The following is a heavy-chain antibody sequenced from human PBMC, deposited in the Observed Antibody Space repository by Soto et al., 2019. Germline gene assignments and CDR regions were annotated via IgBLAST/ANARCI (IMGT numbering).Heavy chain of an antibody. CDR2: IIPIFGTA. D-gene: IGHD1-20*01. CDR3: ARVPGDNGSRGDYFHY. V-gene: IGHV1-69*06. J-gene: IGHJ4*02. CDR1: GGTFSSYA. Sequence: QVQLVQSGAEVKKPGSSVKVSCKASGGTFSSYAISWVRQAPGQGLEWMGGIIPIFGTANYAQKFQGRVTIAGDKSTSPADMELGGLRSEDTAVYYCARVPGDNGSRGDYFHYWGQGTLVTASS.